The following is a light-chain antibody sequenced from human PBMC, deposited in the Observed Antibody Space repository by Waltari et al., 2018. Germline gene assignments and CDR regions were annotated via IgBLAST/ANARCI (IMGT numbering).Light chain of an antibody. CDR3: QQVNGYPLT. CDR1: QGNSSY. V-gene: IGKV1-9*01. CDR2: AAS. Sequence: DIQLTQSPSFLSASVGDRVTITCRASQGNSSYLVWYQQKPGKAPKVLISAASTLQTGVPSRFSGSGSGTECTLTISSLQPEDFATYYCQQVNGYPLTFGGGTKVEIK. J-gene: IGKJ4*01.